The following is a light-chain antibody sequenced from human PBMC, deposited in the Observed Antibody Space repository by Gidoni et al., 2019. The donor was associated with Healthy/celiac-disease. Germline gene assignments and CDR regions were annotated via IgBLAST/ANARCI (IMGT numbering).Light chain of an antibody. CDR3: QQYNNWPPYT. CDR2: GAS. CDR1: QSVSSN. J-gene: IGKJ2*01. V-gene: IGKV3-15*01. Sequence: EIVMPHSPATLSVSPGERATLSCRASQSVSSNLAWYQQKPGQAPRLLIYGASTRATGIPARFSGSGSGTEFTITISSLQSEDFAVDYCQQYNNWPPYTFGQGTKLEIK.